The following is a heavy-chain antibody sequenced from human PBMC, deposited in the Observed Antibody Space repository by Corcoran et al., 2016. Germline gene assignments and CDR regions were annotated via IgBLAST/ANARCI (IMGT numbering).Heavy chain of an antibody. Sequence: QVQLVESGGGVVQPGRSLRLSCAASGFTFSSYGMHWVRQAPGKGLEWVAVISYDGSNKYYADSVKGRFTISRDNSKNTLYLQMNSLRAEDTAVYYCATEGDYGDYWSYYYYGMDVWGQGTTVTVSS. CDR3: ATEGDYGDYWSYYYYGMDV. CDR2: ISYDGSNK. CDR1: GFTFSSYG. D-gene: IGHD4-17*01. J-gene: IGHJ6*02. V-gene: IGHV3-30*03.